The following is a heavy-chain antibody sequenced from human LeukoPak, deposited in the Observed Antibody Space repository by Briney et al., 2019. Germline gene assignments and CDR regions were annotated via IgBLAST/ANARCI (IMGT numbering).Heavy chain of an antibody. Sequence: GGSLRLSCAASGFTFSSYTMSWVRQAPGKGLEWVAQIKTETDGGTTDYAAPVKGRFTISRDGSKNMVFLQMNSLKTDDTALYYCTWSGLKIESWGQGTLVTVSS. V-gene: IGHV3-15*01. CDR2: IKTETDGGTT. CDR3: TWSGLKIES. CDR1: GFTFSSYT. J-gene: IGHJ4*02. D-gene: IGHD3-3*01.